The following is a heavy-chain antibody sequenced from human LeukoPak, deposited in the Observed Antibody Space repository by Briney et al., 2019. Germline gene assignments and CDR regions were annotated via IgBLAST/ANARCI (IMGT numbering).Heavy chain of an antibody. D-gene: IGHD6-13*01. CDR1: GFTFSSYA. CDR2: ISSNGGST. V-gene: IGHV3-64D*09. J-gene: IGHJ6*02. CDR3: VKEDSSSWPYYYGMDV. Sequence: GGSLRLSCSASGFTFSSYAMHWVRQAPGKGLEYVSAISSNGGSTYYADLVKGRFTISRDNSKNTLYLQMSSLRAEDTAVYYCVKEDSSSWPYYYGMDVWGQGTTVTVSS.